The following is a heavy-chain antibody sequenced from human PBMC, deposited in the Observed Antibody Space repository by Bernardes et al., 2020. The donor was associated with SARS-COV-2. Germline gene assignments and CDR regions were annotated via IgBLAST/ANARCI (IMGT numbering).Heavy chain of an antibody. Sequence: SETLSLTCAVSGDSVSSIDDYWGWIRQSPGEGLEWIGSMSYSRNTYYNPSLSSRVTVSVDTSKKQFSLRLNSVTAADTAVYYCARHGEWELLWPFDYWGQGVLVTVSS. V-gene: IGHV4-39*01. D-gene: IGHD1-26*01. J-gene: IGHJ4*02. CDR1: GDSVSSIDDY. CDR3: ARHGEWELLWPFDY. CDR2: MSYSRNT.